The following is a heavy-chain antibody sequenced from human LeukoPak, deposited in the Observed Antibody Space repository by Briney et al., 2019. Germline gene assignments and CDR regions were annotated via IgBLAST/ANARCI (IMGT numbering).Heavy chain of an antibody. D-gene: IGHD4-23*01. Sequence: PGGSLRLSCAASGFTFSSYAMSWVRQAPGKGLEWVSAISGSGGSTYYADSVKGRFTISRDNSKNTLYLQMNSLRAEDTAVYYCARDQGTTAVTSGYFPHWGQGTLVTVSS. CDR2: ISGSGGST. J-gene: IGHJ1*01. CDR1: GFTFSSYA. V-gene: IGHV3-23*01. CDR3: ARDQGTTAVTSGYFPH.